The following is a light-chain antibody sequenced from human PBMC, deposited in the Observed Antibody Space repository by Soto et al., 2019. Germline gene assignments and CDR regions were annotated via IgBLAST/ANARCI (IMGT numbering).Light chain of an antibody. CDR3: SSYAGSSIPVA. V-gene: IGLV2-8*01. Sequence: QSALTQPPSASGSPGQSVTISCTGASSDVGGYNFVSWYQHHPGKAPRLMIYDVTQRPSGVPDRFSGSKSGNTASLTVSGLQLDDEAYYYCSSYAGSSIPVAFGGGTQLTVL. J-gene: IGLJ2*01. CDR2: DVT. CDR1: SSDVGGYNF.